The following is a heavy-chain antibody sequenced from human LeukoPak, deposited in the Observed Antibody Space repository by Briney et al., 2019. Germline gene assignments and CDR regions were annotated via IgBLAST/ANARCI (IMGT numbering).Heavy chain of an antibody. Sequence: GGSLRLSCAASGFTFSSYGMHWVRQAPGKGLEWVAVISYDGSNKYYADSVKGRFTISRDNSKNTLYLQMNSLRAEDTAVYYCAKEALEHSSSWYLFDPWGQGTLVTVSS. CDR1: GFTFSSYG. D-gene: IGHD6-13*01. CDR2: ISYDGSNK. V-gene: IGHV3-30*18. CDR3: AKEALEHSSSWYLFDP. J-gene: IGHJ5*02.